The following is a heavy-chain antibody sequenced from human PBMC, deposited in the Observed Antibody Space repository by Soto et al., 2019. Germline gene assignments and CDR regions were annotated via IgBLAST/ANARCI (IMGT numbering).Heavy chain of an antibody. V-gene: IGHV3-74*01. D-gene: IGHD3-22*01. J-gene: IGHJ4*02. Sequence: GGSLRVSCAASGFPFSSDWMHWVRQAPGKGQMWVSRIKSDRSGTYYAENVQDRFTISRDNARNTLYLQKNSQRVEDTAVYFCARGDGDRYDGNGYLGRHWGQGT. CDR2: IKSDRSGT. CDR3: ARGDGDRYDGNGYLGRH. CDR1: GFPFSSDW.